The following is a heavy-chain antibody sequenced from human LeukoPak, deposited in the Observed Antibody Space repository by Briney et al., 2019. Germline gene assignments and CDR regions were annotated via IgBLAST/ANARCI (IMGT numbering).Heavy chain of an antibody. CDR2: INPNSGGT. V-gene: IGHV1-2*02. D-gene: IGHD6-13*01. CDR1: GYTFTGYY. CDR3: ARDVAAAGTSVDY. Sequence: ASVKVSCKASGYTFTGYYMHWVRQAPGHGLKWMGCINPNSGGTNYAQKFQGRVTMTRDTSISTAYMELSRLRSDDTAVCYCARDVAAAGTSVDYWGRGTLVTVSS. J-gene: IGHJ4*02.